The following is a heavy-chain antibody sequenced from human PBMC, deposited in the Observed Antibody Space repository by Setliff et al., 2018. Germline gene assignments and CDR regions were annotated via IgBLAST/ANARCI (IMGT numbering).Heavy chain of an antibody. CDR2: IYRNGNT. CDR1: GYSISSGYY. D-gene: IGHD4-17*01. V-gene: IGHV4-38-2*01. CDR3: ARQIDYGDFQYFDY. J-gene: IGHJ4*02. Sequence: PSETLSLTCAVSGYSISSGYYWGWIRQSPGEGLEWIGSIYRNGNTYYNPSPKSRVTISVDTSKNQLSLKLNSVTAADTAVYYCARQIDYGDFQYFDYWGQGTLVTVSS.